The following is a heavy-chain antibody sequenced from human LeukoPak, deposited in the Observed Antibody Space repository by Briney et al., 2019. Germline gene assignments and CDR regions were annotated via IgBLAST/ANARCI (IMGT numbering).Heavy chain of an antibody. Sequence: GGSLRLSCAASGFIFSTYGMHWVRQAPGKGLEWVAFIRHDGSKNYYGDSEKGRFTISRDNSKNTLYVQMNSLRPEDTAVYYCGKDDGSTSLSIDYWGQGTLVTVSS. CDR2: IRHDGSKN. CDR1: GFIFSTYG. D-gene: IGHD2-2*01. CDR3: GKDDGSTSLSIDY. V-gene: IGHV3-30*02. J-gene: IGHJ4*02.